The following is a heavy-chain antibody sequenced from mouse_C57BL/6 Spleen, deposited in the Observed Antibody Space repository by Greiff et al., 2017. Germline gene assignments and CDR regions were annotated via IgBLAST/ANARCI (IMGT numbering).Heavy chain of an antibody. CDR1: GYSITSGYY. CDR3: AREERLYEYDEGAWFAY. CDR2: ISYDGGN. Sequence: EVKLMESGPGLVQPSQSLSLTCSVTGYSITSGYYWNWIRQFPAKQLEWMAYISYDGGNNYNPSLKNRISLTRDTSKNQFFLKLNAVTTEDTATYYCAREERLYEYDEGAWFAYWGQGTLVTVSA. V-gene: IGHV3-6*01. D-gene: IGHD2-4*01. J-gene: IGHJ3*01.